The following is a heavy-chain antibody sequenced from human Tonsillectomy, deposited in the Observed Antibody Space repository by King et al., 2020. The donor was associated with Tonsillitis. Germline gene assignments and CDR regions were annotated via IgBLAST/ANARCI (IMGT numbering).Heavy chain of an antibody. J-gene: IGHJ4*02. Sequence: VQLVESGGGLVKPGGSLRLSCAASGFTFNTAWMTWVRQGPGKGLECIGRIKSKSDGGTTEYAAPVKGRFTISRDDSKNTLYLQMNTLKTEDTAVYYCITEKYCSGGSCYGYWGQGTLVTVSS. D-gene: IGHD2-15*01. CDR3: ITEKYCSGGSCYGY. V-gene: IGHV3-15*01. CDR2: IKSKSDGGTT. CDR1: GFTFNTAW.